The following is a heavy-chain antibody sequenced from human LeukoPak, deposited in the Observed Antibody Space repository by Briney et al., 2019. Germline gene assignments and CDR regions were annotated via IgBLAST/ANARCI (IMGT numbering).Heavy chain of an antibody. CDR1: GFTFSSYA. V-gene: IGHV3-64*01. D-gene: IGHD2/OR15-2a*01. J-gene: IGHJ4*02. CDR3: ARVSSMGGEYFDY. CDR2: ISSNGGST. Sequence: GGSLRLSCAASGFTFSSYAMHWVRQAPGKGLEYVSAISSNGGSTYYANSVKGRFTISRDNSKNTLYLQMGSLRAEDMAVYYSARVSSMGGEYFDYWGQGTLVTVSS.